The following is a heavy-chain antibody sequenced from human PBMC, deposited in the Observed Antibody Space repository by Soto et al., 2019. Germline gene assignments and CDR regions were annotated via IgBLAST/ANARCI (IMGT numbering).Heavy chain of an antibody. V-gene: IGHV3-23*01. CDR1: GFTFSSHA. J-gene: IGHJ6*02. CDR2: LSDSGISI. D-gene: IGHD6-13*01. CDR3: AKDLDSSSWYYYYYGMDV. Sequence: GGSLRLSCTASGFTFSSHAMTWVRQAPGKGLEWVSGLSDSGISIYYADSVKDRLTISRDNSKNTLYLQMNSLRAEDTAVYYCAKDLDSSSWYYYYYGMDVWGQGTTVTVSS.